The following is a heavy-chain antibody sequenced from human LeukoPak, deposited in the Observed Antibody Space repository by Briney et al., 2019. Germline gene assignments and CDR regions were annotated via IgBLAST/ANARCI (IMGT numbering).Heavy chain of an antibody. Sequence: SETLSLTCTVSGGSISSYYWSWIRQPPGKGLEWIGYIYYSGSTYYNPSLKSRVTISVNTSKNQFSLKLSSVTAADTAVYYCARDCMWEGSGWDYYGMDVWGQGTTVTVSS. D-gene: IGHD6-19*01. V-gene: IGHV4-59*12. CDR1: GGSISSYY. CDR3: ARDCMWEGSGWDYYGMDV. CDR2: IYYSGST. J-gene: IGHJ6*02.